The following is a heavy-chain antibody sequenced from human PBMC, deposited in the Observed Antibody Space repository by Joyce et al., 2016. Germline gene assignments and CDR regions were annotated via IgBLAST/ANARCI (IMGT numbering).Heavy chain of an antibody. D-gene: IGHD3-10*01. Sequence: QVQLLESGSGLVKPSQTLSLTCTVSGGSITSSRYSWSWIRQAPGKGLEYIGYIYYSGSTNYSPSLKSRVTISLDKSKNKLDLELTSVTAADTAVYYCTRGRTPTWFGELAIWGQGALVTVSS. CDR1: GGSITSSRYS. J-gene: IGHJ4*02. CDR3: TRGRTPTWFGELAI. CDR2: IYYSGST. V-gene: IGHV4-30-2*01.